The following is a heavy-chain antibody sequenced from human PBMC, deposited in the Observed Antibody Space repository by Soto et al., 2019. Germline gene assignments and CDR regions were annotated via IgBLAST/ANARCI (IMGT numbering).Heavy chain of an antibody. CDR3: ARVDYGDYRPFDY. Sequence: GGSLRLSCAASGFTFSSYSMNWVRQAPGKGLEWVSYISSSSSTIYYADSVKGRFTISRDNAKNSLYLQMNSLRAEDTAVYYCARVDYGDYRPFDYWGQGTLVTVSS. CDR2: ISSSSSTI. V-gene: IGHV3-48*01. D-gene: IGHD4-17*01. J-gene: IGHJ4*02. CDR1: GFTFSSYS.